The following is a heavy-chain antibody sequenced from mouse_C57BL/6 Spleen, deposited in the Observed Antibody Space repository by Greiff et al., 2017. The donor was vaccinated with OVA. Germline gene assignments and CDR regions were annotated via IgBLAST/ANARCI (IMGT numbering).Heavy chain of an antibody. CDR3: ARSGALLE. CDR2: IYPGDGDT. V-gene: IGHV1-82*01. Sequence: VQLQQSGPELVKPGASVKISCKASGYAFSSSWMNWVKQRPGKGLEWIGRIYPGDGDTNYNGKFKGKATLTADKSSSTAYMQLSSLTSEDSAVYFCARSGALLEWGQGTTRTVSS. D-gene: IGHD2-1*01. J-gene: IGHJ2*01. CDR1: GYAFSSSW.